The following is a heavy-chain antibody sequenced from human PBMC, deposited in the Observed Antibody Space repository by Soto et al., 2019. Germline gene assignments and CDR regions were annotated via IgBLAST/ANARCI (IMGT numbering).Heavy chain of an antibody. V-gene: IGHV4-31*03. CDR3: ARITAFFYYFDF. J-gene: IGHJ4*02. CDR1: GGSISSGGYY. Sequence: QVQLQESGPGLVKPSQTLSLTCTVSGGSISSGGYYWSWIPRRPGKGLEWIGYIYYSGSTYYTPSLKSRVTISIDTSKNQFSLNLNSLTAADTAVYYCARITAFFYYFDFWGQGTLVTVSS. CDR2: IYYSGST.